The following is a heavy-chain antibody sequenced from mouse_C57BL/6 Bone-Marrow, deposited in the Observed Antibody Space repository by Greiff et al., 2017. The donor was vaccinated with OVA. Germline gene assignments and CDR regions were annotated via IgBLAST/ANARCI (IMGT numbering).Heavy chain of an antibody. CDR1: GFTFSDYG. D-gene: IGHD1-1*01. J-gene: IGHJ4*01. CDR2: ISNLAYSI. V-gene: IGHV5-15*01. CDR3: ARDYGSSAYAMDY. Sequence: EVKLMESGGGLVQPGGSLKLSCAASGFTFSDYGMAWVRQAPGKGPEWVAFISNLAYSIYYADTVTGRFTISRENAKNTLYLEMSSLRSEATAMYYCARDYGSSAYAMDYWGQGTSVTVSS.